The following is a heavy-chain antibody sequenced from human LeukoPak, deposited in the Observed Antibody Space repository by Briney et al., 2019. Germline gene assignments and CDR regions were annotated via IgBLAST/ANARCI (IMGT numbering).Heavy chain of an antibody. CDR3: ARGDAFSGDH. CDR1: GFIFTNFW. CDR2: IHLEGNEN. J-gene: IGHJ4*02. Sequence: HPGGPLRLSCAVSGFIFTNFWMSWVCQAPGKGLVWVANIHLEGNENDHVEAAKGRFTISRDNTKNLLFLQMNGLRVEGTAVYYCARGDAFSGDHWGQGTLFTVSS. V-gene: IGHV3-7*04.